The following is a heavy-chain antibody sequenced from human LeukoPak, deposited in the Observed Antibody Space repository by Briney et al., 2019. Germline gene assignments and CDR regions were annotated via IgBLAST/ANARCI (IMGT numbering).Heavy chain of an antibody. D-gene: IGHD3-22*01. CDR1: GYTFTSYG. J-gene: IGHJ4*02. V-gene: IGHV1-18*01. CDR3: ARAYYDSSPSLLNY. CDR2: ISAYNGNT. Sequence: ALVKVSCKASGYTFTSYGISWVRQAPGQGLEWMGWISAYNGNTNYAQKLQGRVTMTTDTSTSTAYMELRSLRSDDTAVYYCARAYYDSSPSLLNYWGQGTLVTVSS.